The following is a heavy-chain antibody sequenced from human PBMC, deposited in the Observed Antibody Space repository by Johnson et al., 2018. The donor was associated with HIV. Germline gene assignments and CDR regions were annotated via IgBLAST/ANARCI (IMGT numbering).Heavy chain of an antibody. J-gene: IGHJ3*02. CDR1: GFTFSDYY. V-gene: IGHV3-11*04. Sequence: QVLLVESGGGVVQPGGSLKLSCAASGFTFSDYYMSWIRQAPGKWLEWLSYIGSGGTTKYYTDSVKGRFTVSRDNAKNSLYLQMNSLRAEDTAVYYCARRTVVTPGAFDIWGQGTMVTVSS. D-gene: IGHD4-23*01. CDR3: ARRTVVTPGAFDI. CDR2: IGSGGTTK.